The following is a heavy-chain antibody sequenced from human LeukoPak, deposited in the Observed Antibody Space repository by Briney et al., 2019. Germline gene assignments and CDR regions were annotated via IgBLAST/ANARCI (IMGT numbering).Heavy chain of an antibody. Sequence: RPGGSLRLSCAASGFTFSSYWMTWVRQAPGKGLEWVANIKQDGSEKYYVDSVKGRFTISRDNANNSLCLQMNSLRAEDTAVYYCARPRTVTTRFAPIDYWGQGNLVTVSS. CDR1: GFTFSSYW. V-gene: IGHV3-7*03. CDR2: IKQDGSEK. J-gene: IGHJ4*02. D-gene: IGHD4-17*01. CDR3: ARPRTVTTRFAPIDY.